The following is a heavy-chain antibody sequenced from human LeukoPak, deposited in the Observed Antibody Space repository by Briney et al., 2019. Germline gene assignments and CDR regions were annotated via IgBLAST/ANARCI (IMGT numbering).Heavy chain of an antibody. D-gene: IGHD2-21*02. V-gene: IGHV3-7*04. Sequence: QTGGSLRLSCTASGFTFSTYWMSWVRQAPGKGLEWVANIHPDGNEKYHVDSVKGRFTISRDNAKNSLYLQMNSLRVEDAAVYYCARGDDFSGDYWGQGTLATVSS. CDR3: ARGDDFSGDY. CDR1: GFTFSTYW. CDR2: IHPDGNEK. J-gene: IGHJ4*02.